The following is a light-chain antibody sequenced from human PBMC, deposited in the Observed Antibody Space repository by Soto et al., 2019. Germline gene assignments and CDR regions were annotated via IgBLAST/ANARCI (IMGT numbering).Light chain of an antibody. Sequence: DIQRTQSPSSLSASVGDRVTITCRASQTISSWLAWYQQKPGKAPKLLIYKASTLKSGVPPRFSCSGSGTEFTLTISSLQPDDFATYYCQHYNSYSEAFCQGTKVDIK. CDR1: QTISSW. CDR3: QHYNSYSEA. CDR2: KAS. J-gene: IGKJ1*01. V-gene: IGKV1-5*03.